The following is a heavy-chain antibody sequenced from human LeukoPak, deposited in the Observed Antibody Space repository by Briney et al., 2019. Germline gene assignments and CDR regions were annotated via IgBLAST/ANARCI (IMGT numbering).Heavy chain of an antibody. CDR3: ARAGLTNYFDY. CDR1: GYTFASSG. Sequence: ASVKGSCKASGYTFASSGISWVRQAPGQGLEWMGWISSYNGNTNYAQTLQGRVTMTTDTSTSTAYMELRSLRSDDTAVYYCARAGLTNYFDYWGQGALVTVSS. J-gene: IGHJ4*02. CDR2: ISSYNGNT. V-gene: IGHV1-18*01. D-gene: IGHD3/OR15-3a*01.